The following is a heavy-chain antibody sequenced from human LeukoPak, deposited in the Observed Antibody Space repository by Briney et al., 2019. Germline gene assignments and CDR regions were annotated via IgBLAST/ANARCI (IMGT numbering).Heavy chain of an antibody. Sequence: GGSLRLSCAASGFTFSSYAMHWVRQAPGKGLEWVAVISYDGSNKYYADSVKGRFTISRDNSKNTLYLQMNSLRAEDTAVYYCARDYGGYYYYYYMDVWGKGTTVTVSS. CDR2: ISYDGSNK. CDR3: ARDYGGYYYYYYMDV. D-gene: IGHD4-23*01. J-gene: IGHJ6*03. V-gene: IGHV3-30*04. CDR1: GFTFSSYA.